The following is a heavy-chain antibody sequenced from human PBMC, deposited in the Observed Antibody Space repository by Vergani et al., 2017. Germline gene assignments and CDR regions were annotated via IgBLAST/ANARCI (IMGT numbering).Heavy chain of an antibody. Sequence: QLQLQESGSGLVKPSQTLSLTCAVSGDSITNGGFSWNWIRQPPGKGPEWIGYIFPSGNSDCNPSLKNRVSISLDKSKNQVSLWVNSVTAADTAVYFCARASLRALVGYYYYMDVWGKGKAVVVSS. J-gene: IGHJ6*03. D-gene: IGHD3-16*02. V-gene: IGHV4-30-2*01. CDR1: GDSITNGGFS. CDR2: IFPSGNS. CDR3: ARASLRALVGYYYYMDV.